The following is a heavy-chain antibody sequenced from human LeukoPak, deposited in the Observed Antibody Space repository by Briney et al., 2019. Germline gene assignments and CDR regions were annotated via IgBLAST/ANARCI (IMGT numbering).Heavy chain of an antibody. CDR1: GFTFSDHY. D-gene: IGHD3-10*01. V-gene: IGHV3-72*01. CDR2: ITNKPNTYT. Sequence: GGSLRLSCAASGFTFSDHYMDWLRQAPGKGLEWVGRITNKPNTYTYYAASVKGRFTISGDDSKNTLYLQMNSLKTEDTAVYYRARGKYYYGSGSYIDAFDIWGQGTMVTVSS. CDR3: ARGKYYYGSGSYIDAFDI. J-gene: IGHJ3*02.